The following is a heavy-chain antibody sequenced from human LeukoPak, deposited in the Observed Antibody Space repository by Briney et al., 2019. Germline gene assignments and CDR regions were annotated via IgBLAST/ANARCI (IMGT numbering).Heavy chain of an antibody. CDR3: AGGIAVAGYATY. CDR1: GFTFTSSA. D-gene: IGHD6-19*01. Sequence: ASVKVSCKASGFTFTSSAMQWVRQARGQHLEWIGWIVVGSGNTNYAQKFQERVTITRDMSTSTAYMELSSLRSEDTAVYYCAGGIAVAGYATYWGQGTLVTVSS. CDR2: IVVGSGNT. V-gene: IGHV1-58*02. J-gene: IGHJ4*02.